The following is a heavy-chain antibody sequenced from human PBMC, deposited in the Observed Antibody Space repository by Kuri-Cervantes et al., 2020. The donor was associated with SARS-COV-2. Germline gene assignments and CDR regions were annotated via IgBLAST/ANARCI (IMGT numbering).Heavy chain of an antibody. J-gene: IGHJ4*02. CDR3: ARVAVRFLEWLFFDY. D-gene: IGHD3-3*01. CDR2: INPSGGST. V-gene: IGHV1-46*01. CDR1: GYTFTGYY. Sequence: ASVKVSCKASGYTFTGYYMHWVRQAPGQGLEWMGIINPSGGSTSYAQKFQGRVTMTRDTSTSTVYMELSSLRSEDTAVYYCARVAVRFLEWLFFDYWGQGTLVTVSS.